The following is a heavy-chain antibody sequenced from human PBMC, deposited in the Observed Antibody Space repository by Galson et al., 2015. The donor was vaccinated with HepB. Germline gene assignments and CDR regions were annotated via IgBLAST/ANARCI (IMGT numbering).Heavy chain of an antibody. V-gene: IGHV5-10-1*04. D-gene: IGHD4-17*01. Sequence: QSGAEVKKPGESLRISCKGSGYSFTSYWISWVRQMPGKGLEWMGRIDPGDSDTRYSPSFQGQVTISADKSISTAYLQWSSLKASDTAMCYCARGRGAYDYGDSGAFDIWGQGTMVTVSS. CDR3: ARGRGAYDYGDSGAFDI. CDR2: IDPGDSDT. CDR1: GYSFTSYW. J-gene: IGHJ3*02.